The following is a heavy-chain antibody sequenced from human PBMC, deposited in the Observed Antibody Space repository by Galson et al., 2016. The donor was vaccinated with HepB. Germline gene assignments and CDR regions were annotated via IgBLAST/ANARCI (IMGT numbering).Heavy chain of an antibody. V-gene: IGHV3-30-3*01. CDR2: ITYDGSNK. J-gene: IGHJ4*02. CDR1: GFTVSSNY. Sequence: SLRLSCAASGFTVSSNYMSWVRQAPGKGLEWVAVITYDGSNKFYADSVKGRFTISRDNSKNTLYLQMNNLRAEDTAIYYCARGFNYYDSCMIYWGQGTQVTVSS. CDR3: ARGFNYYDSCMIY. D-gene: IGHD3-22*01.